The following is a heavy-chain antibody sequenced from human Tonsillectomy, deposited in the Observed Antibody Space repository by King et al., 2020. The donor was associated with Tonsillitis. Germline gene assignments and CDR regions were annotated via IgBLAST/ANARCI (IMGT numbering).Heavy chain of an antibody. Sequence: VQLVESGAEVKKPGESLKISCKASGYSFTTYGIGWVRQMPGKGLEWVGIIYPADSNARYSPSFQGQVTISADKSISTAYLQWSSLKASDTAMYYCARLKGIMVVTAIDYWGQGTLVTVSS. CDR1: GYSFTTYG. J-gene: IGHJ4*02. D-gene: IGHD2-21*02. CDR3: ARLKGIMVVTAIDY. V-gene: IGHV5-51*01. CDR2: IYPADSNA.